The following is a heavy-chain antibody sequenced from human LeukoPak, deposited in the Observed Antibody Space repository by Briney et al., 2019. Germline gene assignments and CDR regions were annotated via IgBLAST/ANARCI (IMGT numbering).Heavy chain of an antibody. V-gene: IGHV7-4-1*02. J-gene: IGHJ6*03. D-gene: IGHD6-19*01. CDR3: ARDIGYSSGWYRYYYYYYMDV. Sequence: ASVKVSCKASGYTFTSYAMNWVRQAPGQGLEWMGWIHTTTGNPTYAQGFTGRFVFSLDTSVSTAYLQISSLKAEDTAVYYCARDIGYSSGWYRYYYYYYMDVWGKGTTVTVSS. CDR2: IHTTTGNP. CDR1: GYTFTSYA.